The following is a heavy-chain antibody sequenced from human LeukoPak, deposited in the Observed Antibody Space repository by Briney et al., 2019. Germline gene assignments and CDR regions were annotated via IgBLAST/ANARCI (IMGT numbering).Heavy chain of an antibody. CDR1: GGSISSGGYS. Sequence: SETLSLTCAVSGGSISSGGYSWSWIWQPPGKGLEWIGYIYHSGSTYYNPSLKSRVTISVDRSKNQFSLKLSSVTAADTAVYYCARGSCSGGSCRPYFDYWGQGTLVTVSS. V-gene: IGHV4-30-2*01. D-gene: IGHD2-15*01. CDR2: IYHSGST. J-gene: IGHJ4*02. CDR3: ARGSCSGGSCRPYFDY.